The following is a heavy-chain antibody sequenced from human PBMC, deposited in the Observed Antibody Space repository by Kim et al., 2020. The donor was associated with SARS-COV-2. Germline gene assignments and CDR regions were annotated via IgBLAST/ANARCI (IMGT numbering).Heavy chain of an antibody. Sequence: STHSRPALKTRVTMSVETSKNQFSLELSSVAAADTAVYYCARDGVTVFDYWGQGTLVTVSS. CDR3: ARDGVTVFDY. CDR2: ST. J-gene: IGHJ4*02. V-gene: IGHV4-4*07. D-gene: IGHD3-16*01.